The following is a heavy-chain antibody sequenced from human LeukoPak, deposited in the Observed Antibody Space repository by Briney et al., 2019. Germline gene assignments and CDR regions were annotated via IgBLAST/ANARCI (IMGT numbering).Heavy chain of an antibody. J-gene: IGHJ4*02. CDR2: IYSDGRT. D-gene: IGHD3-22*01. CDR3: ARGGGYYYRAPLDFDY. CDR1: GFTVSDNY. V-gene: IGHV3-53*01. Sequence: PGRSLRLSCAASGFTVSDNYITWVRQAPGKGLEWFSSIYSDGRTYYADSVKGRFTISRDNSKNTLYLQMNSLRAEDTAVYYCARGGGYYYRAPLDFDYWGQGTLVTVSS.